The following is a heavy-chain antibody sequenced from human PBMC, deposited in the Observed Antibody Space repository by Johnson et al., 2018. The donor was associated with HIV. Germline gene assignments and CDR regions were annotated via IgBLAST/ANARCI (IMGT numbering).Heavy chain of an antibody. CDR3: AKAPNWNNGDAFDV. CDR2: IYSGGST. Sequence: VLLVESGGGLVQPGGSLRLSCAASGFTFSSYWMHCVRQAPGKGLEWVSVIYSGGSTYYADSVKGRFTISRDNSKNTLYMQMNSLRAEDTAVYYCAKAPNWNNGDAFDVWGQGTMLTVSS. D-gene: IGHD1/OR15-1a*01. CDR1: GFTFSSYW. J-gene: IGHJ3*01. V-gene: IGHV3-66*01.